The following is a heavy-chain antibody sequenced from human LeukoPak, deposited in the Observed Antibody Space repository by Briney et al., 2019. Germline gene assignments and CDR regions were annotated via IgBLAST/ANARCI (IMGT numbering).Heavy chain of an antibody. Sequence: PGGSLRLSCTASGFTFSRYWMTWVRQAPGKGLEWVANIKEDGSAKYYVDSMKGRFTNSRDNAKNSLYLQINSLRAEDTAVYYCARDSPGYGGYSYWGQGTLVTVSS. D-gene: IGHD5-12*01. V-gene: IGHV3-7*04. CDR1: GFTFSRYW. J-gene: IGHJ4*02. CDR3: ARDSPGYGGYSY. CDR2: IKEDGSAK.